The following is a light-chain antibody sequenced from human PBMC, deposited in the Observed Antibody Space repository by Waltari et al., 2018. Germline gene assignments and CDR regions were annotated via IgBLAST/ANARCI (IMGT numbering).Light chain of an antibody. CDR1: QSIGTR. J-gene: IGKJ2*01. Sequence: DIYMTQSPSTLSASMGDRVTITCRASQSIGTRLAWYQQNPGKAPKVLIYKASTLESGVPSRFSGSGSGREFTLTISGLQPDDAATYYCQQYNIYLYTFGQGTKLQIK. CDR2: KAS. V-gene: IGKV1-5*03. CDR3: QQYNIYLYT.